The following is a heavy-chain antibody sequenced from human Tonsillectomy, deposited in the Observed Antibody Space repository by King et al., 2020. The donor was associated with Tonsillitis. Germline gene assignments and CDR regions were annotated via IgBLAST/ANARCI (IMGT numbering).Heavy chain of an antibody. J-gene: IGHJ6*02. V-gene: IGHV3-33*01. D-gene: IGHD2-2*01. CDR1: GFTFSSYG. CDR3: ARDQSCSSTSCYSYYYYYGMDV. CDR2: IWDDGSNK. Sequence: VQLVESGGGVVQPGRSLRLSCAASGFTFSSYGMHWVRQAPGKGLEWVAVIWDDGSNKYYADSVKGRLTISRDNSKKTLYLQMKSLRAEDTAVYYCARDQSCSSTSCYSYYYYYGMDVWGQGTTVTVSS.